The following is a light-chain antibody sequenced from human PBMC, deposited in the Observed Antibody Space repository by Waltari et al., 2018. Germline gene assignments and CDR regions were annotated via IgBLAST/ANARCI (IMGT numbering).Light chain of an antibody. CDR3: SSYAGSNNYV. Sequence: QSALTQPPSASGSPGQSVTISCTGTSSDVGGYNYVSWYQQHPGKAPKLRIYEVSKRPSGFPGRFSGSKSGNAASRAVSGLEAEDEADYYCSSYAGSNNYVFGTGTKVTVL. J-gene: IGLJ1*01. CDR1: SSDVGGYNY. V-gene: IGLV2-8*01. CDR2: EVS.